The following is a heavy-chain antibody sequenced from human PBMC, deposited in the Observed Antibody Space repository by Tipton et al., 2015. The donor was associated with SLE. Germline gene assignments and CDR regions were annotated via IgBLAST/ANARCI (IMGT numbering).Heavy chain of an antibody. CDR1: GGSISSRNW. Sequence: TLSLTCAVSGGSISSRNWWSWVRQSPGKGLEWIGTIYHSGSIYYNPSLNSRVSLSLDTSKNQFSLQLTSVSAADTAVYYCARQSITGTTGYFQHWGQGTLVTVSS. J-gene: IGHJ1*01. CDR2: IYHSGSI. D-gene: IGHD1-7*01. V-gene: IGHV4-4*02. CDR3: ARQSITGTTGYFQH.